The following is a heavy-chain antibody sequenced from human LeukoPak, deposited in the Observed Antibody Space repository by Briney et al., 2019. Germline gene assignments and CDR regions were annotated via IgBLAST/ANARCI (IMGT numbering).Heavy chain of an antibody. CDR1: GFSFSRYG. J-gene: IGHJ4*02. CDR3: ANDYRSGSFHDF. D-gene: IGHD3-10*01. V-gene: IGHV3-23*01. Sequence: PGNSLRLSCAGSGFSFSRYGMHWVRQPPGKGLEWVSVISRRDDYTYYADSVKGRFTISRDNSKNTLYLQMNTLRAEDTAVYYCANDYRSGSFHDFWGQGTLVTVSS. CDR2: ISRRDDYT.